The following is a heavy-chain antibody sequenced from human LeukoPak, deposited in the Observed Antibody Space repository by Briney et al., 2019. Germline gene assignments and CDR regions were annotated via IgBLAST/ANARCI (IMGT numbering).Heavy chain of an antibody. CDR2: INHSGST. V-gene: IGHV4-34*01. Sequence: SETLSLTCAVYGGSFSGYYWSWIRQPPGKGLEWIGEINHSGSTNYNPSLESRVTISVDTSKNQFSLKLSSVTAADTAVYYCARRAAGIYYYYYGMDVWGQGTTVTVSS. D-gene: IGHD6-13*01. CDR3: ARRAAGIYYYYYGMDV. J-gene: IGHJ6*02. CDR1: GGSFSGYY.